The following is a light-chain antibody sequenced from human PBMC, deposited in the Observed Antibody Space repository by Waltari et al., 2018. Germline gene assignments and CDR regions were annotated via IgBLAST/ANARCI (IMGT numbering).Light chain of an antibody. V-gene: IGLV1-44*01. CDR1: SSNIGGNT. J-gene: IGLJ3*02. CDR2: NNN. CDR3: AAWDDSVNAWL. Sequence: QPVLIQPPSASGTLGQRVTISCSGSSSNIGGNTVNWYQQFPGAAPKVFIYNNNQRPSGVPVRFSGSKSGTSASLAISGLQSEDEANYYCAAWDDSVNAWLCGGGAKLTVL.